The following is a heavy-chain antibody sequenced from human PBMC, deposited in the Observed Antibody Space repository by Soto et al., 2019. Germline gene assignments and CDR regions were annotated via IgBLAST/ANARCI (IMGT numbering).Heavy chain of an antibody. CDR1: GYTFTSYG. CDR2: ISAYNGNT. D-gene: IGHD5-12*01. Sequence: ASVKVSCKASGYTFTSYGISWVRQAPGQGLEWMGWISAYNGNTNYAQKLQGRVTMTTDTSTSTAYMELRSLRSDDTAVYYCARDHGGYSGYDYYYYGMDVWGQGTTVTVSS. V-gene: IGHV1-18*01. CDR3: ARDHGGYSGYDYYYYGMDV. J-gene: IGHJ6*02.